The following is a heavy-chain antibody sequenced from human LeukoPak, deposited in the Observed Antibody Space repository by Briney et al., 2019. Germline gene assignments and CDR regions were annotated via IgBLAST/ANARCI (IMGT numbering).Heavy chain of an antibody. D-gene: IGHD5/OR15-5a*01. CDR3: ARDKSVYDSRYDYYYYMDI. CDR1: GYSISSGYY. Sequence: SETLSLTCTVSGYSISSGYYWGWIRQPAGKGLEWIGRVYATGSPDSDSNPSLKSRVTLSVDTSNNQFSPKLSFVTAADTAVYYCARDKSVYDSRYDYYYYMDIWGKGTTVTVSS. CDR2: VYATGSPDS. V-gene: IGHV4-38-2*02. J-gene: IGHJ6*03.